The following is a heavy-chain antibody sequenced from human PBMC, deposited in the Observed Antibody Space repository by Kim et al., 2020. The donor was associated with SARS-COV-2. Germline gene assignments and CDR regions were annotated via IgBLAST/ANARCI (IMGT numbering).Heavy chain of an antibody. CDR1: GFSFSGYS. J-gene: IGHJ6*01. Sequence: GGSLRLSCAASGFSFSGYSMNWVRQAPGKGLEWVSSISSGSSYIYYADSVKGRFTISRDNAKNSLDLQMNNVRAEDTAVYYCARGTRWEVLPRYNNLDVWGHGNTVTASS. CDR2: ISSGSSYI. CDR3: ARGTRWEVLPRYNNLDV. V-gene: IGHV3-21*01. D-gene: IGHD1-1*01.